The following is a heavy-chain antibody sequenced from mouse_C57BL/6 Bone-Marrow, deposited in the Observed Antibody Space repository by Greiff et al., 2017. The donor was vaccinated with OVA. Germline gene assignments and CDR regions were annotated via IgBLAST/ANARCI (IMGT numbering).Heavy chain of an antibody. J-gene: IGHJ3*01. Sequence: DVKLVESGGGLVQSGRSLRLSCATSGFTFSDFYMEWVRQAPGKGLEWIAASRNKANDYTTEYSASVKGRFIVSRDTSQSILYRQMNALRAVDTAIYYCARDAGGTTVRFAYWGQGTLVTVSA. V-gene: IGHV7-1*01. CDR1: GFTFSDFY. CDR2: SRNKANDYTT. D-gene: IGHD1-1*01. CDR3: ARDAGGTTVRFAY.